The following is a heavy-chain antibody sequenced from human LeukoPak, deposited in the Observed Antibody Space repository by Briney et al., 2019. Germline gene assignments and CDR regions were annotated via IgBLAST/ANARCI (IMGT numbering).Heavy chain of an antibody. CDR3: ARGAFCGGDCPLPNSLY. CDR1: GFTFSNYW. Sequence: GGSLRLSCAASGFTFSNYWMHWVRQAPGKGLVWVSRINGDGSSTTYADSVKGRFTISRDNAKNTLYLHMNSLRAEDTAVYYCARGAFCGGDCPLPNSLYWGQGALVTVSP. V-gene: IGHV3-74*03. CDR2: INGDGSST. D-gene: IGHD2-21*01. J-gene: IGHJ4*02.